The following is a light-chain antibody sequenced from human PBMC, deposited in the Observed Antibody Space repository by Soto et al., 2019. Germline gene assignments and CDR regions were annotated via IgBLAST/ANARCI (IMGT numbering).Light chain of an antibody. CDR2: KVS. J-gene: IGKJ2*01. CDR3: MQGTHWYT. V-gene: IGKV2-30*01. Sequence: DVVMTQSPLSLPVSLGQPASISCRSSQSLVYSDGNTYLNWFQQRPGQSPRRLIHKVSNRDSGVPDRLSGSGSGTDFTLKSSRVEAEDVGIYYCMQGTHWYTFGQGTKLEIK. CDR1: QSLVYSDGNTY.